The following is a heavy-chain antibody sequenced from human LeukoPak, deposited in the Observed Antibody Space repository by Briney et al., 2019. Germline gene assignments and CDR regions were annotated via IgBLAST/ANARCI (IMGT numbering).Heavy chain of an antibody. CDR2: ISGSGGST. V-gene: IGHV3-23*01. D-gene: IGHD2-2*01. CDR3: AADGYCSSTSCSEDY. Sequence: GGSLRLSCAASGFTFSSYAMSWDRQAPGKGLEWVSAISGSGGSTYYADSVKGRFTISRDNSKNTLYLQMDSLRAEDTAVYYCAADGYCSSTSCSEDYWGQGTLVTVSS. CDR1: GFTFSSYA. J-gene: IGHJ4*02.